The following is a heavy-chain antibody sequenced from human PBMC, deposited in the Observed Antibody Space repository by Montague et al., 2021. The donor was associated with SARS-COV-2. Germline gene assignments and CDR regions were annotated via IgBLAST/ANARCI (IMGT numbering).Heavy chain of an antibody. J-gene: IGHJ3*02. CDR3: ARFPTSYYYDSKAAPATPDAFDI. CDR1: GGSISSSSYY. D-gene: IGHD3-22*01. V-gene: IGHV4-39*01. Sequence: SETLSLTCTVSGGSISSSSYYWGWIPQPPGKGLEWIGCTYYNGTTYYNPSLKSQVTKSEDTSKNQFSLKLSHVTAADTAVYYSARFPTSYYYDSKAAPATPDAFDIWGQGTMVTVSS. CDR2: TYYNGTT.